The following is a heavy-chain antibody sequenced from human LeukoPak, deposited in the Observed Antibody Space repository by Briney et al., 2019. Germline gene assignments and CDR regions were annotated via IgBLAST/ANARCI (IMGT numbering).Heavy chain of an antibody. J-gene: IGHJ5*02. CDR3: ARGEWELPNWFDP. CDR2: IYYSGST. CDR1: GGSISSYY. D-gene: IGHD1-26*01. V-gene: IGHV4-59*01. Sequence: PSETLSLTCTVSGGSISSYYWSWIRQPPGKGLEWIGYIYYSGSTNYNPSLKSRATISVDTSKNQFSLKLSSVTAADTAVYYCARGEWELPNWFDPWAQGTLVTVSS.